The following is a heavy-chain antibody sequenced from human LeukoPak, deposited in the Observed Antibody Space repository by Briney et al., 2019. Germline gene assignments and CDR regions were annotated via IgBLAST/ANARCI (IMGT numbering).Heavy chain of an antibody. D-gene: IGHD3-10*01. J-gene: IGHJ4*02. CDR1: GFTFSSYG. CDR3: AKDLGDYYGSGSYHY. V-gene: IGHV3-30*18. Sequence: PGGSLRLSCAASGFTFSSYGMHWVRQAPGKGLEWVAVISYDGSNKYYADSVKGRFTISRDNSKNTLYLQMNSLRAEDTAVYYCAKDLGDYYGSGSYHYWGQGTLVTVSS. CDR2: ISYDGSNK.